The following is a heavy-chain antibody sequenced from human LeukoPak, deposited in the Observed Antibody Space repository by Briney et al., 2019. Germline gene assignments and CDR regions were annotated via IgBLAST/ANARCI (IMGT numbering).Heavy chain of an antibody. J-gene: IGHJ4*02. Sequence: GGSLRLSCAASGFTFSSYAMSWVRQAPGKGLEWVSAISGSGGSTYYADSVKGRFTISRDNSKKALYLQLNSLRAEDTAVYYCARDLSMDIGGSDCWGPGTLVTVSS. CDR3: ARDLSMDIGGSDC. CDR2: ISGSGGST. CDR1: GFTFSSYA. V-gene: IGHV3-23*01. D-gene: IGHD2-2*03.